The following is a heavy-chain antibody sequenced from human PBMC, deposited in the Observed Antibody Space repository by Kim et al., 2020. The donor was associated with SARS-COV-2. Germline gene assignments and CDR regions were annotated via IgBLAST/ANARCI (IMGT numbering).Heavy chain of an antibody. D-gene: IGHD3-10*01. CDR3: ATREGLWFGELSAGGY. CDR2: ISGSGGGT. V-gene: IGHV3-23*01. CDR1: GFTFSSYD. J-gene: IGHJ4*02. Sequence: GGSLRLSCAASGFTFSSYDMRWVRQAPGKGLQWVSAISGSGGGTYYADSVKGRFTISRDNSKNTLYLQMSSLRAEDTAVYYCATREGLWFGELSAGGYWGQGTLVTVSS.